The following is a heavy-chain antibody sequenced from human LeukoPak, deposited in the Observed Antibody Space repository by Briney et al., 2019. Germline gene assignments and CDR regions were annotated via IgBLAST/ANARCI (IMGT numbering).Heavy chain of an antibody. CDR3: ASSERGVNYFFDY. Sequence: SETLSLTCTVSGGSISSYYWSWIRQPPGKGLEWIGYIYYSGSTNYNPSLKSRVTISVDTSKNQFSLKLSSVTAADTAVYYCASSERGVNYFFDYWGQGTLVTVSS. J-gene: IGHJ4*02. D-gene: IGHD3-10*01. CDR2: IYYSGST. CDR1: GGSISSYY. V-gene: IGHV4-59*01.